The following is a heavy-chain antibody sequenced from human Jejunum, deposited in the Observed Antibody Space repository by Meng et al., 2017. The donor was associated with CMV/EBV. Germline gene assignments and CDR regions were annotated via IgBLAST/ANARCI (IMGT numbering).Heavy chain of an antibody. V-gene: IGHV3-23*01. CDR2: ISVSGGTT. J-gene: IGHJ4*02. Sequence: FSSYEFNWVRKAPGKGLEWVSHISVSGGTTYYADSVKCRFTMSRDNSKKTVDLQMNSLRAEDTALYYCAKGMYYYDSSGYRLFDSWGQGTLVTVSS. CDR1: FSSYE. D-gene: IGHD3-22*01. CDR3: AKGMYYYDSSGYRLFDS.